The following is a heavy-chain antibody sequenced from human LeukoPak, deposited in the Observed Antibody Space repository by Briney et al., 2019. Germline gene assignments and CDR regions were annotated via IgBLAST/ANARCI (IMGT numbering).Heavy chain of an antibody. J-gene: IGHJ3*02. Sequence: GGSLRLSCAASGFTFSSYEMKWVRQAPGKGLEWVSYISSSGSTIYYADSVKGRFTISRDNAKNSLYLQMNSLRAEDTAVYYCARDPYMGYTGFGAFDIWGQGTMVTVSS. CDR1: GFTFSSYE. V-gene: IGHV3-48*03. CDR3: ARDPYMGYTGFGAFDI. D-gene: IGHD5-24*01. CDR2: ISSSGSTI.